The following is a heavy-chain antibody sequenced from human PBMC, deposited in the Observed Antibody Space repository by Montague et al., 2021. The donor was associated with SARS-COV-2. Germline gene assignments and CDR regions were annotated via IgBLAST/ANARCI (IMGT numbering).Heavy chain of an antibody. D-gene: IGHD3-10*01. CDR2: IYYSGGI. V-gene: IGHV4-59*11. CDR1: GGSMSDHY. J-gene: IGHJ5*02. CDR3: ARAVSVRRAVNGFDP. Sequence: SETLSLTCTVSGGSMSDHYWAWIRQPPGKGLEWLAYIYYSGGINSNASLKSRISMSVDTSKNQFSLKLTSVTAADTAVYYCARAVSVRRAVNGFDPWGQGTLVTVSS.